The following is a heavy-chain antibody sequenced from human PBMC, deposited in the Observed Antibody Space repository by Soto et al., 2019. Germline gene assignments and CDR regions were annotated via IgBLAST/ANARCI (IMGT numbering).Heavy chain of an antibody. V-gene: IGHV3-33*08. J-gene: IGHJ4*02. D-gene: IGHD6-13*01. CDR1: GGSFSSHS. CDR2: IWYDGSNK. CDR3: ARDFSSSKTSPDC. Sequence: LCLTSTASGGSFSSHSMHWFRQALRKGLEWVAVIWYDGSNKYYAESVKGRFTISRDNSKNTLYLQINSLRAEDTAVYYCARDFSSSKTSPDCWGQGNLVTGSS.